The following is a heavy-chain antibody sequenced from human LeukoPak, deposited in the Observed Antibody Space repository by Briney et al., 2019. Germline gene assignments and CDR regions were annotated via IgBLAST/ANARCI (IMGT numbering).Heavy chain of an antibody. D-gene: IGHD4-23*01. Sequence: SETLSLTCTVSGGPISSYYWSWIRQPPGKGLEWIGYIYYSGSTNYNPSLKSRVTISVDTYKKQFSLKLSCVTAADTAVYYCARLGGGWYYFDYWGQGTLVTVSS. CDR2: IYYSGST. CDR3: ARLGGGWYYFDY. V-gene: IGHV4-59*08. J-gene: IGHJ4*02. CDR1: GGPISSYY.